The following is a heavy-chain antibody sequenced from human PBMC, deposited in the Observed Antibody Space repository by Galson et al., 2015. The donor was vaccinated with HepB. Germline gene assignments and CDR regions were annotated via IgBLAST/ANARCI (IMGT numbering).Heavy chain of an antibody. D-gene: IGHD5-12*01. CDR1: GFSFSGYA. CDR2: ISGGGRST. Sequence: SLRLSCAASGFSFSGYAMSWVRQAPGKGLEWVSAISGGGRSTYYADPVEGRFTISRDNSKNTLHLQMNSLRAEDTALYYCAKQCGYEKCYFDCWGQGTLVTVSS. J-gene: IGHJ4*02. CDR3: AKQCGYEKCYFDC. V-gene: IGHV3-23*01.